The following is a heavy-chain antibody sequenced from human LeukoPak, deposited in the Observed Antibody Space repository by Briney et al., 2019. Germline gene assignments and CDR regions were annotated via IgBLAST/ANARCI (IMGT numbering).Heavy chain of an antibody. CDR2: IYYSGST. D-gene: IGHD2-15*01. V-gene: IGHV4-59*01. CDR1: GGSISSYY. J-gene: IGHJ3*02. CDR3: ARTSYWNAFDI. Sequence: SETLSLTCTVSGGSISSYYWSWIRQPPGKGLEWIGYIYYSGSTNYNPSLKSRVTISVDTSKNQFSLKLSSVTAADTAVYYCARTSYWNAFDIWGQGTMVTVSS.